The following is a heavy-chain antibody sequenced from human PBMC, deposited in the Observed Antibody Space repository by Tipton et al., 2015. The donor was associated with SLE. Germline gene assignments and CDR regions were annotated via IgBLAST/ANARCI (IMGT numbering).Heavy chain of an antibody. CDR1: GGSISSSY. Sequence: TLSLTCTVSGGSISSSYWSWIRQPAGKGLEWIGRIYTSGSTNYNPSLKSRVTMSVDTSKNQFSLKLSSVTAADTAVYDCARDRSRAVAGTRAFDIWCQGTIVTVSS. J-gene: IGHJ3*02. V-gene: IGHV4-4*07. CDR2: IYTSGST. CDR3: ARDRSRAVAGTRAFDI. D-gene: IGHD6-19*01.